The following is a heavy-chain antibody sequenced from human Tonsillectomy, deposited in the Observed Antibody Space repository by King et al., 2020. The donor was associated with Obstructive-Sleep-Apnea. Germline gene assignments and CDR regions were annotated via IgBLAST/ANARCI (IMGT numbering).Heavy chain of an antibody. CDR3: ASGAYIWGSYRQLDY. CDR1: GGSISSGHFY. V-gene: IGHV4-30-4*01. CDR2: IYYSGRT. J-gene: IGHJ4*02. D-gene: IGHD3-16*02. Sequence: QLQESGPGLVKPSQTLSLTCTVSGGSISSGHFYWSWIRQPPGKGLEWIAFIYYSGRTYYNPSLKSRLTISVDTSKKQFSLKRTSVTAADTAVYYCASGAYIWGSYRQLDYWGQGTLVIVSS.